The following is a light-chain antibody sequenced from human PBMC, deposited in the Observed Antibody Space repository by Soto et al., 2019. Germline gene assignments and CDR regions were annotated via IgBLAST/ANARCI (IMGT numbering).Light chain of an antibody. CDR3: QQYGISPSWT. V-gene: IGKV3-20*01. Sequence: EIVLTQSPGTLSLSPGERSTLSCMASQSVSNSYLAWYQQKPGQAPRLLIYGASRRATGIPDRFSGSGSGTDFTLTIRSLEPEDFAVYYCQQYGISPSWTCGQGNKLAIK. CDR1: QSVSNSY. J-gene: IGKJ1*01. CDR2: GAS.